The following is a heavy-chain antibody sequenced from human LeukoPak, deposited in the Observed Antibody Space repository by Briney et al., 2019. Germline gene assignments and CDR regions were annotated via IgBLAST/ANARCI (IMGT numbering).Heavy chain of an antibody. D-gene: IGHD7-27*01. CDR1: GYTFTGYY. J-gene: IGHJ4*02. CDR3: ARFDLHWGYFDY. V-gene: IGHV1-2*02. Sequence: GASVKVSCKASGYTFTGYYMHWVRQAPGQGLEWMGWINPNSGGTNYAQKFQGRVTMTRDTSSSTAYMELSRLRSDDTAVYYCARFDLHWGYFDYWGQGTLVTVSS. CDR2: INPNSGGT.